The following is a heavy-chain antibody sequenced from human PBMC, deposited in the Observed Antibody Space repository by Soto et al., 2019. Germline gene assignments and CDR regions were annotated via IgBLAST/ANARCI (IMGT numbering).Heavy chain of an antibody. Sequence: GGSLRLSCAASGLTFSSYEMNWVRQAPGKGLEWVSYISSTGTTTYYADSVKGRFTVSRDDAKNSLYLQMNSLKVEDTAVYYCASAYRSSWSFDYWGQGTLVTVSS. J-gene: IGHJ4*02. V-gene: IGHV3-48*03. CDR2: ISSTGTTT. CDR1: GLTFSSYE. D-gene: IGHD6-13*01. CDR3: ASAYRSSWSFDY.